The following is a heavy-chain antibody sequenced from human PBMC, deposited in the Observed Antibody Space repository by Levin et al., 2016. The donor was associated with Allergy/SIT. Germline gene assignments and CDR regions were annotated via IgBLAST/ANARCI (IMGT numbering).Heavy chain of an antibody. V-gene: IGHV1-2*02. Sequence: ASVKVSCKASGYTFTDYFIHWVRQAPGQGLEWLAWINPNSGATSYAQKFQGRVALTSDTLVSTVYMDLSSLKSDDSAVYYCARDRIYYTSRLVDGMDVWGQGTTVTVSS. J-gene: IGHJ6*02. CDR3: ARDRIYYTSRLVDGMDV. CDR1: GYTFTDYF. CDR2: INPNSGAT. D-gene: IGHD3-3*01.